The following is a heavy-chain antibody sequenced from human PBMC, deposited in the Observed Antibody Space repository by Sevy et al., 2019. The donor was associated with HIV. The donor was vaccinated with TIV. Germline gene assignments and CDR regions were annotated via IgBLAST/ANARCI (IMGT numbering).Heavy chain of an antibody. CDR2: ISYDGSNK. V-gene: IGHV3-30*04. CDR3: VRDQDYGGNSVDY. Sequence: GGSLRLSCAASGFTFSSYAMHWVRQAPGKGLEWVAVISYDGSNKYYADSVKGRFTISRDNSKNTLYLQMNSLRAEDTAVYYCVRDQDYGGNSVDYWGQGTLVTVSS. CDR1: GFTFSSYA. J-gene: IGHJ4*02. D-gene: IGHD4-17*01.